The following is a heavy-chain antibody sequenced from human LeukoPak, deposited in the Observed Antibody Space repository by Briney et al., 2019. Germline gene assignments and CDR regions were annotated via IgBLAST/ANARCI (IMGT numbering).Heavy chain of an antibody. CDR1: GGSISSSSYY. V-gene: IGHV4-39*07. J-gene: IGHJ4*02. D-gene: IGHD3-3*01. CDR3: ARDPYDFWSGVQDY. Sequence: SETLSLTCTVPGGSISSSSYYWGWIRQPPGKGLEWIGSIYYSGSTYYNPSLKSRVTISVDTSKNQFSLKLSSVTAADTAVYYCARDPYDFWSGVQDYWGQGTLVTVSS. CDR2: IYYSGST.